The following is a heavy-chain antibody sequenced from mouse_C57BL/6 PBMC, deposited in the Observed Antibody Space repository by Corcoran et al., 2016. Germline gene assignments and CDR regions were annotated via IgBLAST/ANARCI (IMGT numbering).Heavy chain of an antibody. Sequence: QIQLVQSGPELKKPGETVKLSCKASGYTFTTYGMSWVKQAPGKGLKWMGWINTYSGVPTYADDFKGRFAFSLETSASTAYLQINNLKNEDTATYFCARSAGSRYAMDYWGQGTSVTVSS. CDR3: ARSAGSRYAMDY. D-gene: IGHD1-2*01. V-gene: IGHV9-3*01. CDR1: GYTFTTYG. CDR2: INTYSGVP. J-gene: IGHJ4*01.